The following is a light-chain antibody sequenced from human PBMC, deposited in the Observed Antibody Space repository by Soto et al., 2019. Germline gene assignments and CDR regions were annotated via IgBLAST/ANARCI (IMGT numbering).Light chain of an antibody. V-gene: IGKV3-20*01. CDR2: GAS. J-gene: IGKJ4*01. Sequence: EIRVTQSPGTLSLSTGERATLSCRASQSISSSYLAWYQQKPGQAPRLVIYGASGRATGIPDRFSGSGSGTDFTLTISRLEPEDFAVYYCQQYGSSPPLTFGGGTKV. CDR3: QQYGSSPPLT. CDR1: QSISSSY.